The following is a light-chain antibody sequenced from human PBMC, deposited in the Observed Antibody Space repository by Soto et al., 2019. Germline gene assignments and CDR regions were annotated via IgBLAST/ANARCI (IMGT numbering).Light chain of an antibody. CDR1: SSDVGNYNY. Sequence: SVLTQPPSASGSPGQSVTISCTGSSSDVGNYNYVSWYQQHPGKAPKLMIYEVIKRPSGVPARFSGSKSGNTASLTVSGLQAHDEADYYCTSYTDSNIYVFGSGTKVTVL. V-gene: IGLV2-8*01. CDR3: TSYTDSNIYV. CDR2: EVI. J-gene: IGLJ1*01.